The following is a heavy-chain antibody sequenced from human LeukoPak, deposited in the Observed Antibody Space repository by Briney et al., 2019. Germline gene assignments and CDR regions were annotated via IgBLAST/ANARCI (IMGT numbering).Heavy chain of an antibody. CDR2: INPNSGGT. CDR3: ARVQRSSYYYYYYGMDV. Sequence: ASVKVSCKASRYTFTGYYLHWVRQAPGQGLEWMGWINPNSGGTNYAQKFQGRVTMTRDTSISTAYMELSRLRSDDTAVYYCARVQRSSYYYYYYGMDVWGQGTTVTVSS. V-gene: IGHV1-2*02. CDR1: RYTFTGYY. J-gene: IGHJ6*02.